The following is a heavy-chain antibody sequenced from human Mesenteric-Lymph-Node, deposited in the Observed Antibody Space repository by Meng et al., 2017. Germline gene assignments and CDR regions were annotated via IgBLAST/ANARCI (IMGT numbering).Heavy chain of an antibody. V-gene: IGHV1-24*01. Sequence: ASVKVSCKVSGYTLTELPMHWVRQAPGKGLEWMGGFDPEDGETIYAQKFQGRVTMTTDTSTSTAYMELRSLRSDDTAVYYCARDDLDRYCSSTSCYTYYYYGMDVWGQGTTVTVSS. CDR3: ARDDLDRYCSSTSCYTYYYYGMDV. CDR2: FDPEDGET. D-gene: IGHD2-2*02. J-gene: IGHJ6*02. CDR1: GYTLTELP.